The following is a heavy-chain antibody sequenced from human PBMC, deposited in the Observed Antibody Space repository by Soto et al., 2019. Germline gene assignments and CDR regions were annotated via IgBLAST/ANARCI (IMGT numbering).Heavy chain of an antibody. V-gene: IGHV4-34*01. D-gene: IGHD1-26*01. J-gene: IGHJ4*02. CDR1: GGSFSGYS. CDR3: GRGLFSGKSYSGGWYYFDS. Sequence: QVQLQQWGAGLLKPSETLSLTCAVNGGSFSGYSWTWIRQSPGKGLEWIGQINHSGSSIYSPSLKGRVHISLLQLKNQFSLELASVTAADAAVYFCGRGLFSGKSYSGGWYYFDSWGQGTLVAVSS. CDR2: INHSGSS.